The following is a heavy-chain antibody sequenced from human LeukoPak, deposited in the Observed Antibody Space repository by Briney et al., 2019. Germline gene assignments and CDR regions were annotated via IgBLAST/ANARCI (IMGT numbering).Heavy chain of an antibody. CDR2: IIPILGIA. D-gene: IGHD3-3*01. J-gene: IGHJ4*02. CDR1: GGTFSSYA. Sequence: SVKVSCKASGGTFSSYAISWVRQAPGQGLEWMGRIIPILGIANYAQKFQGRVTITADKSTSTAYMELSSLRSEDTAVYYCAHYYDFWSGYLSHNSWGQGTLVTVSS. CDR3: AHYYDFWSGYLSHNS. V-gene: IGHV1-69*04.